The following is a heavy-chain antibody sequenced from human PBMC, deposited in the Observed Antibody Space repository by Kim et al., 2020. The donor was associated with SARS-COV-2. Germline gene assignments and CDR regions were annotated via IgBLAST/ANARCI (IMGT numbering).Heavy chain of an antibody. CDR2: K. J-gene: IGHJ4*02. CDR3: ANRRTFWSGSFDY. Sequence: KPSNPSLKGRLTVTQDTAKNHVVLTMTNMDPVDTATYYCANRRTFWSGSFDYWGQGTLVTVSS. D-gene: IGHD3-3*01. V-gene: IGHV2-5*01.